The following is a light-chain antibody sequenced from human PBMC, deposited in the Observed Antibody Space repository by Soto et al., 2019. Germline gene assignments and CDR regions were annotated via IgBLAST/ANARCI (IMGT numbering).Light chain of an antibody. CDR3: QQSFNTLT. J-gene: IGKJ4*01. Sequence: DIQMTQSPSSLSASVGDRVTITCRASHSISTYLSWYQHRTGKAPKLLIYSASTLQSGVPPRFSGSGSGTDFTLTISSLQPEDFATYYCQQSFNTLTFGGGTKVEI. CDR1: HSISTY. V-gene: IGKV1-39*01. CDR2: SAS.